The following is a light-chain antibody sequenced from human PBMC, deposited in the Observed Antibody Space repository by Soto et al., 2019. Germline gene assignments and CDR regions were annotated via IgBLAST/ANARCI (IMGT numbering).Light chain of an antibody. CDR1: QTISSSF. CDR3: HQFGSSPLDT. V-gene: IGKV3-20*01. J-gene: IGKJ3*01. CDR2: RAS. Sequence: EIVLTQSPGTLSLSPGERATLSCRASQTISSSFLAWYQQKPGQAPRLLIYRASRRAPGIPDRFSGSGSWTDLTLAISRLVPEDFAVYYCHQFGSSPLDTFGPGTKVEI.